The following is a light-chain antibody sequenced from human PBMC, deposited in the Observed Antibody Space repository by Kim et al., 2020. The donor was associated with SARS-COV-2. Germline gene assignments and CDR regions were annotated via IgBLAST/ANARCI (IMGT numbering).Light chain of an antibody. J-gene: IGKJ2*01. CDR1: QSVSNK. V-gene: IGKV3-15*01. Sequence: EIVMTQSPATLSVSPGERATLSCRASQSVSNKLAWYQQKPGQAPRLLIQGASTRATGIPARFSGSGSGTEFSLTISSLQSEDFAVYYCQQYNNWPRTFGQGTKLE. CDR3: QQYNNWPRT. CDR2: GAS.